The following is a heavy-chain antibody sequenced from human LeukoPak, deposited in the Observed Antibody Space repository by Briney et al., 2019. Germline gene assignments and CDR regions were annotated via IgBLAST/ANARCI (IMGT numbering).Heavy chain of an antibody. CDR1: GYTFTGYY. D-gene: IGHD5-18*01. V-gene: IGHV1-2*02. J-gene: IGHJ5*02. Sequence: GASVKVSCKASGYTFTGYYMHWVRQAPGQGLEWMGWINPNSGGTNYAEKFQGRVTMTRDTSISTAYMELSRLRYEDTVVYYCARVSRIQRWFWFYPWGQGTLVTVSS. CDR3: ARVSRIQRWFWFYP. CDR2: INPNSGGT.